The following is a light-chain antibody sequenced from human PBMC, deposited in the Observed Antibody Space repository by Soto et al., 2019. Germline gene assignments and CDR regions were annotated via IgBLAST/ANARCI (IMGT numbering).Light chain of an antibody. CDR2: LGS. J-gene: IGKJ4*01. CDR3: MQALQTLGFT. V-gene: IGKV2-28*01. Sequence: DIVMTQSPLSLPVTPGEPASISCRSSQSLLHSNGYNYLDWYLQKPGQSPQLLIYLGSNRASGVPDRFSGSGSGTDFTLKISRVEAEDVGVYYCMQALQTLGFTFGGGTKVEIK. CDR1: QSLLHSNGYNY.